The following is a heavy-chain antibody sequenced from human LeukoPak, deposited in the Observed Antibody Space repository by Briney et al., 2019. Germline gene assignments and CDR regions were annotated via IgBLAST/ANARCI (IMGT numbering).Heavy chain of an antibody. CDR1: GYIFTELS. CDR3: AKQRSGYYDSSGYSTGPFDY. V-gene: IGHV1-24*01. CDR2: FDPEDGET. D-gene: IGHD3-22*01. J-gene: IGHJ4*02. Sequence: ASVKVSCKVSGYIFTELSMHWVRRAPGKGLEWMGGFDPEDGETIYAQKFQGRVTMTEDTSTDTAYMELSSLRSEDTAVYYCAKQRSGYYDSSGYSTGPFDYWGQGTLVTVSS.